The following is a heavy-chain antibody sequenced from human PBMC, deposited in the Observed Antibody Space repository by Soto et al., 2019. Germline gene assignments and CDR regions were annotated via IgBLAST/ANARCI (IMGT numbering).Heavy chain of an antibody. J-gene: IGHJ4*02. CDR3: AGGADLYFLLVSV. D-gene: IGHD2-21*01. V-gene: IGHV1-69*02. CDR1: GGTFSSYT. Sequence: SVKVSCKASGGTFSSYTISWVRQAPGQGLEWMGRIIPILGIANYAQKFQGRVTITADKSTSTAYMELSSLRSEDTAVYYCAGGADLYFLLVSVWGQGTLVTVSS. CDR2: IIPILGIA.